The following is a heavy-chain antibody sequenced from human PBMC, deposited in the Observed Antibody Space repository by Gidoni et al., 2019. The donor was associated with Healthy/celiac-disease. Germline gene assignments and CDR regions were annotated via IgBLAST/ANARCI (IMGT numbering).Heavy chain of an antibody. D-gene: IGHD6-13*01. Sequence: QVQLVESGGGVVQPGRSLSLSCAASGFTFSSYGMHWVRQAPGKGLEWVAVISYDGSNKDYADSVKGRFTISRDNSKNTLYLQMNSLRAEDTAVYYCAREIAAAGTGDFDYWGQGTLVTVSS. V-gene: IGHV3-30*03. J-gene: IGHJ4*02. CDR3: AREIAAAGTGDFDY. CDR2: ISYDGSNK. CDR1: GFTFSSYG.